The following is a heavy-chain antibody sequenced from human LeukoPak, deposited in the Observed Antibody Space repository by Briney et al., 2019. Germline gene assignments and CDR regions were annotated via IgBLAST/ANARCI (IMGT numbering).Heavy chain of an antibody. V-gene: IGHV4-4*09. J-gene: IGHJ5*02. D-gene: IGHD6-13*01. CDR2: IHTSGST. Sequence: SETLSLTCTVSGDSISSYYWSWIRQPPGKGLEWIGYIHTSGSTNYNPSLKSRVTISVDTSKNQFSLKLSSVTAADTAVYYCARVKGSYSSSWYRVGSWFDPWGQGTLVTVSS. CDR1: GDSISSYY. CDR3: ARVKGSYSSSWYRVGSWFDP.